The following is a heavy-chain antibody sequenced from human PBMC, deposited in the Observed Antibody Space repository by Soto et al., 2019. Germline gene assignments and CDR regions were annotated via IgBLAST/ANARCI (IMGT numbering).Heavy chain of an antibody. Sequence: GGSLRLSCAASGFTFSSYAMHWVRQAPGKGLEWVAVISYDGSNKYYADSVKGRFTISRDNSKNTLYLQMNSLRAEDTAVYYCARWPLRGSGSYWYYFDYWGQGTLVTVSS. J-gene: IGHJ4*02. D-gene: IGHD3-10*01. CDR3: ARWPLRGSGSYWYYFDY. CDR1: GFTFSSYA. V-gene: IGHV3-30-3*01. CDR2: ISYDGSNK.